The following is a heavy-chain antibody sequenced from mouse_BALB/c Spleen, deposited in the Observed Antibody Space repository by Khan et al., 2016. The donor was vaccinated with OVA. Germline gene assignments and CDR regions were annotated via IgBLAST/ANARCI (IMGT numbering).Heavy chain of an antibody. CDR2: IHTYTGEP. J-gene: IGHJ1*01. V-gene: IGHV9-3-1*01. CDR1: GYTFTNYG. Sequence: QIQLVQSGPELKKPGETVKISCKASGYTFTNYGMNWVKQTPGKGLKWMGWIHTYTGEPTYADDFKGRFAYSLDTSASTAYLQINNLKNGDAATYFCASGGYWYFDVWGAGTTVTVSS. D-gene: IGHD1-1*02. CDR3: ASGGYWYFDV.